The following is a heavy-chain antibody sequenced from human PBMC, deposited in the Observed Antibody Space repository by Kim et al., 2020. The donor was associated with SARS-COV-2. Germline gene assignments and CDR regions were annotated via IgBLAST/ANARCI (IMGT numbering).Heavy chain of an antibody. Sequence: SDTLSLTCTVSGGSISSYYWSWIRQPPGKGLEWIGYIYYSGSTNYNPSLKSRVTISVDTSKNQFSLKLSSVTAADTAVYYCASFGRGYVYFDYWGQGTLVPVSS. CDR1: GGSISSYY. CDR3: ASFGRGYVYFDY. CDR2: IYYSGST. V-gene: IGHV4-59*01. D-gene: IGHD5-12*01. J-gene: IGHJ4*02.